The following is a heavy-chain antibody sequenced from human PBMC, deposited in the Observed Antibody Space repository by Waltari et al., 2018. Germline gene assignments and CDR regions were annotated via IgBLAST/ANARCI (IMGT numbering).Heavy chain of an antibody. Sequence: QVQLQESGPGLVKPSETLSLTCEVSGYSISSRYYWGWIRQPPGKGLEWIGTIYHSGNTYYNPSLKSRVSISLDTSKNHFSLNMRSVTAADTAVYYCARQVLGYCTSATCRKNDSWGQGTLVTVSS. D-gene: IGHD2-2*03. CDR2: IYHSGNT. V-gene: IGHV4-38-2*01. CDR3: ARQVLGYCTSATCRKNDS. J-gene: IGHJ4*02. CDR1: GYSISSRYY.